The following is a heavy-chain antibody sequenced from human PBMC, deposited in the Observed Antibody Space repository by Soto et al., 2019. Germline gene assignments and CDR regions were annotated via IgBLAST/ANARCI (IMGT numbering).Heavy chain of an antibody. CDR1: GFSLTTRGVG. CDR3: AHIPNYYQYDWFVP. J-gene: IGHJ5*02. CDR2: IYWDDDK. V-gene: IGHV2-5*02. D-gene: IGHD3-16*01. Sequence: QITLKESGPTLVKPTQTLTLTCTFSGFSLTTRGVGVGWIRQPPGKALECLALIYWDDDKRYSPSLQSRLSITKDTSKNQVVLTMTNVDPVDTATYYCAHIPNYYQYDWFVPWGQGTLVSVSS.